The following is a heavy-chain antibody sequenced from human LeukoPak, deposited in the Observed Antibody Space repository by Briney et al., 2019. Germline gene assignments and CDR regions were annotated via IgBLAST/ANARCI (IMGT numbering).Heavy chain of an antibody. CDR2: VSGSGSTT. J-gene: IGHJ4*02. V-gene: IGHV3-23*01. CDR3: AKDRGYDYPFRYFDY. D-gene: IGHD3-16*01. Sequence: GGSLRLSCAASGFTFRSYAMTWVRQAPGKGLDLVSSVSGSGSTTYFADSVKGRFTISRDNSKNTLYLQMNSLRDDDTAVYFCAKDRGYDYPFRYFDYWGQGTLVTVSS. CDR1: GFTFRSYA.